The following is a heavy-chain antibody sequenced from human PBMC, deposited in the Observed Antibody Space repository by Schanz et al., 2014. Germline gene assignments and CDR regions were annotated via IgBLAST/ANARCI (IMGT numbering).Heavy chain of an antibody. J-gene: IGHJ4*02. D-gene: IGHD4-17*01. V-gene: IGHV1-18*04. CDR2: ISPYNGNT. CDR1: GYSFSAYY. Sequence: QVQLVQSGAELKNPGASVKVSCKASGYSFSAYYIHWMRQAPGQGLEWLGWISPYNGNTKYAEKLEDRVTMTTDISTSTAYMQLRSLTSDDTAVYYCARVVRSDYLSELDFWGQGTQVIVSS. CDR3: ARVVRSDYLSELDF.